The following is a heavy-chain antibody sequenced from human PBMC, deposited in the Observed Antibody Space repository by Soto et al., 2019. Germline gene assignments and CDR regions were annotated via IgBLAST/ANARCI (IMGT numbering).Heavy chain of an antibody. CDR3: ARDGVYCISTTCFGFFDS. V-gene: IGHV4-59*01. Sequence: QVQLQESGPGLVKPSETLSLTCTVSGDSISSSYWSWIRQAPGKGLEWIGNIYYSGSTNYKPSLKSRVTISVDTSKTQISLKLISVTAADTAVYYCARDGVYCISTTCFGFFDSWGQGTLVTVSS. J-gene: IGHJ4*02. CDR1: GDSISSSY. CDR2: IYYSGST. D-gene: IGHD2-2*01.